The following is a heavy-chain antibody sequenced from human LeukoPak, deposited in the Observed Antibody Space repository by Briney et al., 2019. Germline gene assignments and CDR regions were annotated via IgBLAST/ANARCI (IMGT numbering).Heavy chain of an antibody. D-gene: IGHD3-10*01. J-gene: IGHJ4*02. Sequence: PSQTLSLTCTVSGGSISSGSYYWSWIRQPAGKGLEWIGRIYSSGSTNYNPSLKSRVTISVDTSKNQFSLKLSSVTAADTAVYYCARGKAAHYGPSGPTYYFDYWGQGTLVTVSS. CDR3: ARGKAAHYGPSGPTYYFDY. CDR2: IYSSGST. CDR1: GGSISSGSYY. V-gene: IGHV4-61*02.